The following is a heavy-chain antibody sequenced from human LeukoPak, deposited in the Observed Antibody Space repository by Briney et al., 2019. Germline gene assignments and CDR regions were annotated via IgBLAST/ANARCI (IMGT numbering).Heavy chain of an antibody. Sequence: SETLSLTCTVSGGSISSYYWSWIRQPPGKGLEWIGYIYYSGSTNYNPSLKSRVTISVDTSKNQFSLKLSSVTAADTAVCYCASVDTAMVTIDYWGQGTLVTVSS. J-gene: IGHJ4*02. D-gene: IGHD5-18*01. CDR2: IYYSGST. V-gene: IGHV4-59*08. CDR3: ASVDTAMVTIDY. CDR1: GGSISSYY.